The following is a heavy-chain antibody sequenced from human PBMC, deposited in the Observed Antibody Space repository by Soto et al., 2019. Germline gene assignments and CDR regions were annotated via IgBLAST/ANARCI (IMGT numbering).Heavy chain of an antibody. CDR2: INPGNGNT. CDR1: GYTFTSYG. Sequence: QVQLVQSGAEVKKPGASVKVSCKASGYTFTSYGINWVRQAPGRGLEWMGWINPGNGNTKYSQQFQGRVIIDRDTSASTAYIELSSLRSEDTAVYYCARGGYFDSSNYLAYWGLGTLVTVSS. J-gene: IGHJ4*02. D-gene: IGHD3-22*01. V-gene: IGHV1-3*01. CDR3: ARGGYFDSSNYLAY.